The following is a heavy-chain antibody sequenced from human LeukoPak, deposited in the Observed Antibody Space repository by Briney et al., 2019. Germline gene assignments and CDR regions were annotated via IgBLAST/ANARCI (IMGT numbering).Heavy chain of an antibody. D-gene: IGHD6-13*01. V-gene: IGHV6-1*01. J-gene: IGHJ4*02. Sequence: SQTLSLTCAISGFSFTSNSAAWNWITQSQSRDLEWLGRTYYRSKWYNDYAVSVKSRITINPDTSKNQFSLQLNSVTPEDTAVYYCARDRKDKRGSSWQRFDYWGQGTLVTVSS. CDR2: TYYRSKWYN. CDR1: GFSFTSNSAA. CDR3: ARDRKDKRGSSWQRFDY.